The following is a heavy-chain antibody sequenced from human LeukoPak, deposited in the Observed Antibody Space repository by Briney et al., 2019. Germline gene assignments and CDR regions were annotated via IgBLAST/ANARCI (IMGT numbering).Heavy chain of an antibody. J-gene: IGHJ4*02. CDR3: AKDQGDSSSSCPDY. D-gene: IGHD6-6*01. CDR2: IWYGGSNK. Sequence: GGSLRLSCAASGFTFSSYGMHWVRQAPGKGLEWVAVIWYGGSNKYYADSVKGRFTISRDNSKNTLYLQMNSLRAEDTAVYYCAKDQGDSSSSCPDYWGQGTLVTVSS. V-gene: IGHV3-30*02. CDR1: GFTFSSYG.